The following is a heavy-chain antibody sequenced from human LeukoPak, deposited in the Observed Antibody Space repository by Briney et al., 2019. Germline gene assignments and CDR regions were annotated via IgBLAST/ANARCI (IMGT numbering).Heavy chain of an antibody. CDR3: TRWDSSYFDY. V-gene: IGHV3-49*04. J-gene: IGHJ4*02. D-gene: IGHD3-22*01. CDR1: GFTFCDYA. CDR2: IRSKGYGGTT. Sequence: GGSLRLSCTASGFTFCDYAMSWVRQAPGKGVEWVGFIRSKGYGGTTEYAASVKGTFTISRDDSKSIAYLQMNSLKTEDTAVYYCTRWDSSYFDYWGQGTLVTVSS.